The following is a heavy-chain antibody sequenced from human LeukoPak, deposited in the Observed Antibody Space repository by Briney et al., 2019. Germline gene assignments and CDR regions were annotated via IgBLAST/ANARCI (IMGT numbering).Heavy chain of an antibody. D-gene: IGHD1-26*01. CDR1: GFAFEDYS. V-gene: IGHV3-9*03. CDR3: AKDMGSMGGRALDH. CDR2: ISWNSENI. J-gene: IGHJ4*02. Sequence: PGGSLRLSCEASGFAFEDYSMHWVRQVPGKGLQWVSGISWNSENIVYADSVKGRFTISRDNAKNSLYLQMNSLRTEDMAFYYCAKDMGSMGGRALDHWGQGTLVTVSS.